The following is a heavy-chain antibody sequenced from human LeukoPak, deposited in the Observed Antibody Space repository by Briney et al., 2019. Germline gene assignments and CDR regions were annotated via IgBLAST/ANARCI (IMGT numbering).Heavy chain of an antibody. CDR1: GYTFTSYG. CDR2: ISAYNGNT. CDR3: ARVFCSSTSCYDDY. V-gene: IGHV1-18*01. D-gene: IGHD2-2*01. Sequence: ASVKVSCKASGYTFTSYGIRWVRQAPGQGLEWMGWISAYNGNTNYAQKLQGRVTITRDTSASTAYMELSSLRSEDTAVCYCARVFCSSTSCYDDYWGQGTLVTVSS. J-gene: IGHJ4*02.